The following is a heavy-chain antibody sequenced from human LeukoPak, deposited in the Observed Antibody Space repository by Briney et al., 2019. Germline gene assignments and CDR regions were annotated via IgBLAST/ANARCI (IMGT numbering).Heavy chain of an antibody. CDR2: ITPISGKA. D-gene: IGHD3-16*02. CDR3: AREHADPAFLHLGELSLYFDK. Sequence: SVKVSSKASGDSFSNNEISWVRQAPGQGLEWMGRITPISGKANYARKFQGRVTMTADKYTRTVYMELSSLRSDDTAVYYCAREHADPAFLHLGELSLYFDKWGQGALVTVSS. J-gene: IGHJ4*02. CDR1: GDSFSNNE. V-gene: IGHV1-69*10.